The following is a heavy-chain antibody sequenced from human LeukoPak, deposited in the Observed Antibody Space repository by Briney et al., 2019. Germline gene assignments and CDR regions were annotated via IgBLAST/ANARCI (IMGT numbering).Heavy chain of an antibody. J-gene: IGHJ4*02. CDR1: GFTFDDYG. V-gene: IGHV3-20*04. CDR2: INWNGGST. D-gene: IGHD3-3*01. CDR3: ARDKPRPYYDFWSGYYVGSSFDY. Sequence: GGSLRLSCAASGFTFDDYGMSWVRQAPGKGLEWVSGINWNGGSTGYADSVKGRFTISRDNAKNSLYLQMNSLRAEDTALYYCARDKPRPYYDFWSGYYVGSSFDYWGQGTLVTVSS.